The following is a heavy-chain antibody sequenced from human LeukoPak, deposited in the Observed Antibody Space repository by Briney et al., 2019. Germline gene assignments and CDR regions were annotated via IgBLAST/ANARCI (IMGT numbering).Heavy chain of an antibody. CDR3: ARAYYDIFTGYYYFDY. V-gene: IGHV4-31*03. D-gene: IGHD3-9*01. J-gene: IGHJ4*02. CDR2: IYYSGST. CDR1: GGSISSGDYY. Sequence: SQTLSLTCTVSGGSISSGDYYWSWVRQPPGKGLEWIGYIYYSGSTYYNPSLKSRLILSVDTSKNQFSLKLSSVTAADTAVYYCARAYYDIFTGYYYFDYWGQGTLVTVSS.